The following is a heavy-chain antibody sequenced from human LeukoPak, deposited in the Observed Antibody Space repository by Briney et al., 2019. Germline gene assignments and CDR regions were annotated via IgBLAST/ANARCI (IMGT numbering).Heavy chain of an antibody. D-gene: IGHD1-7*01. Sequence: GGSLRLSCAASGFTFSSYAMSWVRQAPGKGLEWVSAISGSGGSTYHADSVKGRFTISRDNSKNTLYLQMNSLRAEDTAVYYCAKDPDNWNYPFDYWGQGTLVTVSS. CDR1: GFTFSSYA. CDR3: AKDPDNWNYPFDY. CDR2: ISGSGGST. V-gene: IGHV3-23*01. J-gene: IGHJ4*02.